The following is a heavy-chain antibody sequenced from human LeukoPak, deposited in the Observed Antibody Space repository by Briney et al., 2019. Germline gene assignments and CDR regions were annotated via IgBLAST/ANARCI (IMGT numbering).Heavy chain of an antibody. J-gene: IGHJ5*02. CDR3: AREAYSGSYYWFDP. CDR1: GFTFSSYA. CDR2: ISGSGENT. Sequence: GGSLRLSCAASGFTFSSYAKSWVRQAPGKGLEWVSSISGSGENTYYAGSVKGRFTISRDTSKNTLYLQMNSLRAEDTAVYYCAREAYSGSYYWFDPWGQGTLVTVSS. D-gene: IGHD1-26*01. V-gene: IGHV3-23*01.